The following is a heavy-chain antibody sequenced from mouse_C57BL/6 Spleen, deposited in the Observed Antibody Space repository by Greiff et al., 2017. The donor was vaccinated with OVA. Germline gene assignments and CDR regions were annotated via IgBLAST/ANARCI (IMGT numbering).Heavy chain of an antibody. D-gene: IGHD2-4*01. V-gene: IGHV1-81*01. CDR1: GYTFTSYG. CDR3: ARRGIYYDYDEEGDFDY. Sequence: QVHVKQSGAELARPGASVKLSCKASGYTFTSYGISWVKQRTGQGLEWIGEIYPRSGNTYYNEKFKGKATLTADKSSSTAYMELRSLTSEDSAVYFCARRGIYYDYDEEGDFDYWGQGTTLTVSS. J-gene: IGHJ2*01. CDR2: IYPRSGNT.